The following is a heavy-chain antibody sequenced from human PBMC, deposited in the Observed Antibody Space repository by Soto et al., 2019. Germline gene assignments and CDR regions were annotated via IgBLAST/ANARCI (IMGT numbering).Heavy chain of an antibody. CDR1: GGTFSNDA. D-gene: IGHD3-10*01. CDR3: ATGLRTGNYGMDV. J-gene: IGHJ6*02. V-gene: IGHV1-69*01. CDR2: IIPIFGTT. Sequence: QGQLVQAGAEVKKPGSSVRISCRASGGTFSNDAVSWVRQAPGQGLQWMGAIIPIFGTTYHAQKFQGRLTITADESTATAYMELRGVTSEDAAVYYCATGLRTGNYGMDVWGQGTAVTVSS.